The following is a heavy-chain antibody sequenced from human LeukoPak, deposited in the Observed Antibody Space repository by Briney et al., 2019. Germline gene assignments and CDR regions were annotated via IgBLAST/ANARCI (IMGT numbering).Heavy chain of an antibody. CDR1: GFTFDDYA. CDR3: AKDISAYDILTGYVDY. CDR2: ISWDGGST. Sequence: PRGSLRLSCAASGFTFDDYAMHWVRQAPGQGLEWVSPISWDGGSTYYADSVKGRFTISRDNSKNSLYLQMNSLRAEATALYYCAKDISAYDILTGYVDYWGQGTLVTVSS. D-gene: IGHD3-9*01. V-gene: IGHV3-43D*03. J-gene: IGHJ4*02.